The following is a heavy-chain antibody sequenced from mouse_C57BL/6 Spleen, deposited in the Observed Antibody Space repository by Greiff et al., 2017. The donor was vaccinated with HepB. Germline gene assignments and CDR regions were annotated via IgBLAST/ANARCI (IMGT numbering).Heavy chain of an antibody. D-gene: IGHD1-1*01. CDR1: GYTFTSYW. J-gene: IGHJ4*01. Sequence: QVQLQQPGAELVRPGSSVKLSCKASGYTFTSYWMHWVKQRPIQGLEWIGNIDPSDSETHYNQKFKDKATLTVDKSSSTAYMQLSSLTSEDSAVYYGAREGYYGSSLSPMDYWGQGTSVTVSS. CDR2: IDPSDSET. V-gene: IGHV1-52*01. CDR3: AREGYYGSSLSPMDY.